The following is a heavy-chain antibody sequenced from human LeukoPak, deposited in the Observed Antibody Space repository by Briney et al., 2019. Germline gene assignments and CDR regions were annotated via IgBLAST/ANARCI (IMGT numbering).Heavy chain of an antibody. Sequence: GGSLRLSCAASGFTFSSYSMNWVRQAPGKGLEWVSYISSSSSTIYYADSVKGRFTISRDNAKNSLYLQMNSLRAEDTAVYYCARDFSSWTLFDYYYMDVWGKGTTVTVSS. D-gene: IGHD6-13*01. J-gene: IGHJ6*03. CDR1: GFTFSSYS. V-gene: IGHV3-48*04. CDR2: ISSSSSTI. CDR3: ARDFSSWTLFDYYYMDV.